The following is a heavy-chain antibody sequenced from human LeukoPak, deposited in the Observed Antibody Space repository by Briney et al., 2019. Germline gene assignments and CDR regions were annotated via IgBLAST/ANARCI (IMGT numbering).Heavy chain of an antibody. J-gene: IGHJ4*02. CDR1: GFTFSSYG. V-gene: IGHV3-33*01. CDR2: IWYDGSNK. D-gene: IGHD5-18*01. CDR3: ARGEYSYGYHY. Sequence: GRSLRLSCAASGFTFSSYGMHWVRQAPGKGLEWVAVIWYDGSNKYYADSVKGRFTISRDNSKNTLYLQMNSLRAEDTAVYYCARGEYSYGYHYWGQGTLVTVSS.